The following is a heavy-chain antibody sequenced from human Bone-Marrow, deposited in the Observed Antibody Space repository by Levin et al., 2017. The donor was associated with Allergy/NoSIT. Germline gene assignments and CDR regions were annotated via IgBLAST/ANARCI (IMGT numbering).Heavy chain of an antibody. D-gene: IGHD3-3*01. J-gene: IGHJ4*02. CDR1: GGSIMSYY. CDR2: IYSSGST. V-gene: IGHV4-4*07. CDR3: AGETYDFWTGYYG. Sequence: SETLSLTCSVSGGSIMSYYWSWVRQPAGKGLEWIGRIYSSGSTNYNPSLKSRVTMSLDTSKKQFSLKLTSVTAADTAVYYCAGETYDFWTGYYGWGQGTQVTVSS.